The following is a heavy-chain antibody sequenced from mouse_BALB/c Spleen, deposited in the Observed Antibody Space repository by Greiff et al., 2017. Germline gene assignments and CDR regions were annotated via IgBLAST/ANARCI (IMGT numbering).Heavy chain of an antibody. CDR1: GYAFSSYW. CDR3: AGNYNDWYFDV. Sequence: QVQLQQSGAELVRPGSSVKISCKASGYAFSSYWMNWVKQRPGQGLEWIGQIYPGDGDTNYNGKFKGKATLTADKSSSTAYMQLSSLTSEDSAVYFCAGNYNDWYFDVWGAGTTVTVSS. V-gene: IGHV1-80*01. J-gene: IGHJ1*01. CDR2: IYPGDGDT. D-gene: IGHD2-1*01.